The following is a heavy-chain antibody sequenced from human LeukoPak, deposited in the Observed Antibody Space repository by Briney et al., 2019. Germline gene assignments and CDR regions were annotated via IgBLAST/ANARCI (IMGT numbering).Heavy chain of an antibody. V-gene: IGHV4-4*07. Sequence: SETLSLTCTVSGGSISSYYWSWIRQPPGKGLEWIGRIHTSGSTNYNPSLKSRVTMSVDTSKNQFSLKLSSVTAADTAVYYCARGNIVATITKRIYYYYMDVWGKGTTVTISS. CDR3: ARGNIVATITKRIYYYYMDV. CDR1: GGSISSYY. J-gene: IGHJ6*03. CDR2: IHTSGST. D-gene: IGHD5-12*01.